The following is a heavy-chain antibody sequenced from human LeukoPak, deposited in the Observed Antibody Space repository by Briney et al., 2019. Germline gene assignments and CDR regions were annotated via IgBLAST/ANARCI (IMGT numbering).Heavy chain of an antibody. CDR2: ISGSGGST. CDR1: GFHFSSYA. CDR3: AKSPGYYDSNGYYFVH. J-gene: IGHJ4*02. Sequence: GRSLRLSCAASGFHFSSYAMSWVRQAPGKGLEWVSGISGSGGSTYYADSVKGRFSISRDNPKNTLYLQMNSLRAEDTAVYYCAKSPGYYDSNGYYFVHWGQGTLVTVSS. V-gene: IGHV3-23*01. D-gene: IGHD3-22*01.